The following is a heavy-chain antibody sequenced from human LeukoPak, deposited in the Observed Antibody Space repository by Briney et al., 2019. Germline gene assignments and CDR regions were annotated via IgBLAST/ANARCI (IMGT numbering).Heavy chain of an antibody. D-gene: IGHD3-22*01. CDR1: GFTFSSYS. CDR2: ISSSSSYI. CDR3: AREWDSSGYDY. J-gene: IGHJ4*02. Sequence: GGSLRLSCAASGFTFSSYSMNWVRQAPGKGLEWVSSISSSSSYIYYADSVKGRLTISRGNAKNSLYLQMNSLRAEDTAVYYCAREWDSSGYDYWGQGTLVTVSS. V-gene: IGHV3-21*01.